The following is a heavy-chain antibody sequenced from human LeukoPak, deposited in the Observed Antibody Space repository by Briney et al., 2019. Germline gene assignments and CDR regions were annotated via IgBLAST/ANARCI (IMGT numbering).Heavy chain of an antibody. D-gene: IGHD5-18*01. CDR3: AKDRECSYGLGGFDI. J-gene: IGHJ3*02. CDR1: GFTVRSYA. CDR2: IRGSGAST. V-gene: IGHV3-23*01. Sequence: GGSLRLSCAASGFTVRSYAMSWVRQAPGKGLEWVSAIRGSGASTYYADSVKGRFTISGDDSKNTLYLQMNSLRAEDTAVYYCAKDRECSYGLGGFDIWGQGTMVTVSS.